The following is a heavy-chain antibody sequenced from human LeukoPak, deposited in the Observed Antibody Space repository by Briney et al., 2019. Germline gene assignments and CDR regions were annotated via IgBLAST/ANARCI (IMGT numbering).Heavy chain of an antibody. D-gene: IGHD5-12*01. J-gene: IGHJ6*03. Sequence: PSETLSLTCTVSGGSICSYYWSWIRQPPGKGLEWIGYIYYSGSTNYNPSLKSRVTISVDTSKNQFSLKLRSVTAADTAVYYCARIVATIQTRVAWLAGYYYYMDVWGKGTTVTVSS. CDR3: ARIVATIQTRVAWLAGYYYYMDV. CDR1: GGSICSYY. V-gene: IGHV4-59*01. CDR2: IYYSGST.